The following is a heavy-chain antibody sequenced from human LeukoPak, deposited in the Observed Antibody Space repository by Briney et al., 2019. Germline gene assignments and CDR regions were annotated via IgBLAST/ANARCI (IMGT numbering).Heavy chain of an antibody. CDR2: ISGSGGST. V-gene: IGHV3-23*01. Sequence: GGSLRLSCAASGFTFTSSAMSWVHQAPGKGLECVSSISGSGGSTDYAGSVKGRFTISRDNSKNTLYLQMNGLRAEDTAVYYCASHKENFYDSSGNYWGQGTPVTVSS. CDR1: GFTFTSSA. CDR3: ASHKENFYDSSGNY. J-gene: IGHJ4*02. D-gene: IGHD3-22*01.